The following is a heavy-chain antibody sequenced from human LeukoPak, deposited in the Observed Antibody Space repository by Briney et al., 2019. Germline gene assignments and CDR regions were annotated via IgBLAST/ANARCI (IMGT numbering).Heavy chain of an antibody. Sequence: ASVKVSCKASGYTFTSYNMHWVRQAPGQGLEWMGIINPSGGSTTYAQKFQGRVTMTRDTSTSTVYMELSSLRSEDTAVYYCARGYEGWNYRKPFDYWGQGTLVTVSS. CDR3: ARGYEGWNYRKPFDY. V-gene: IGHV1-46*01. J-gene: IGHJ4*02. CDR2: INPSGGST. CDR1: GYTFTSYN. D-gene: IGHD1-7*01.